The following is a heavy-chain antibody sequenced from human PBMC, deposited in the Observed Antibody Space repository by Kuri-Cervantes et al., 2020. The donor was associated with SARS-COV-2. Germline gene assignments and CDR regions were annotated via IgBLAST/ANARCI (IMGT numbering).Heavy chain of an antibody. CDR1: GFSFSTYG. V-gene: IGHV3-30*19. Sequence: GGSLRLSCAASGFSFSTYGMHWVRQAPGKGLEWVAVISYDGSNKYYADSVKGRFTISRDNSKNTLYLQMNSLRAEDTAVYYCARFPHFDYWGQGTLVTVSS. J-gene: IGHJ4*02. CDR3: ARFPHFDY. CDR2: ISYDGSNK.